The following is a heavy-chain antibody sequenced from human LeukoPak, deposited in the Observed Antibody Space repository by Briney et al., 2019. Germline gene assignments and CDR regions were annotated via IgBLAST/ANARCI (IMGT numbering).Heavy chain of an antibody. Sequence: AGGSLRLSCAASGFTFSSYSMNWVRQAPGKGLEWVSSISSSSSYIYCADSVKGRFTISRDNAKNSLYLQMNSLRAEDTAVYYCARAHGYNWNVDYWGQGTLVTVSS. CDR2: ISSSSSYI. CDR1: GFTFSSYS. CDR3: ARAHGYNWNVDY. V-gene: IGHV3-21*01. D-gene: IGHD1-20*01. J-gene: IGHJ4*02.